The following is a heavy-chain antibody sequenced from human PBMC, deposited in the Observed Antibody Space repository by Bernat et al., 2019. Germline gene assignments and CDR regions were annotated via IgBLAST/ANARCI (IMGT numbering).Heavy chain of an antibody. CDR1: GGSFSGYY. J-gene: IGHJ6*02. CDR2: INHSGST. Sequence: QVQLQQWGAGLLKPSETLSLTCAVYGGSFSGYYWSWIRQPPGKGLEWIGEINHSGSTNYNPSLKSRVTISVDTSQNQFSLKLSSVTAADTAVYYCARGLRPLGYCSSTSCYGLGDVWGQGTTVTVSS. D-gene: IGHD2-2*01. CDR3: ARGLRPLGYCSSTSCYGLGDV. V-gene: IGHV4-34*01.